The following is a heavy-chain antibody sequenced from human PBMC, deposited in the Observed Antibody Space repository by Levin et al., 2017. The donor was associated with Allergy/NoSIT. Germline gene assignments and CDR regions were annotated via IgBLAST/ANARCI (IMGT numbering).Heavy chain of an antibody. Sequence: SETLSLTCTVSGGSVSNDIYYWSWIRQTPGKGLEWIGYIYYTGSTNYNPSLESRVTMSIDTSKNQFSLKLISVTAADTAMYYCARDNDCRAGSCFLGWFDPWGQGTLVTVSS. V-gene: IGHV4-61*01. J-gene: IGHJ5*02. D-gene: IGHD2-15*01. CDR2: IYYTGST. CDR3: ARDNDCRAGSCFLGWFDP. CDR1: GGSVSNDIYY.